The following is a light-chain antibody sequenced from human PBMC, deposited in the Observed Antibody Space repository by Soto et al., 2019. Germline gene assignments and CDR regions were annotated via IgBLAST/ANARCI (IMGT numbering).Light chain of an antibody. CDR1: ENIFKF. V-gene: IGKV1-5*01. Sequence: DILLIQSPATLSASVGERITITCRASENIFKFLAWYQQRSGSAPNLLIYDASDLERGVPSRLSGSGSGTEFTLTIDNLQPNDSATYCCQHYHSQSITFGGGPQVDVK. J-gene: IGKJ4*01. CDR2: DAS. CDR3: QHYHSQSIT.